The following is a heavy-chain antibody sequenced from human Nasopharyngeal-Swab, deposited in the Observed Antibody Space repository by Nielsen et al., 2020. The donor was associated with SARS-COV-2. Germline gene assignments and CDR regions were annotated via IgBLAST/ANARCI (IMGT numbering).Heavy chain of an antibody. Sequence: WIRQPPGKGLEWVAFIRYDGSNKYYADSVKGRFTISRDNSKNTLYLQMNSLRAEDTAVYYCAKEGDIVVVPAATKNRRGRREQNFDYWGQGTLVTVS. V-gene: IGHV3-30*02. D-gene: IGHD2-2*01. CDR3: AKEGDIVVVPAATKNRRGRREQNFDY. CDR2: IRYDGSNK. J-gene: IGHJ4*02.